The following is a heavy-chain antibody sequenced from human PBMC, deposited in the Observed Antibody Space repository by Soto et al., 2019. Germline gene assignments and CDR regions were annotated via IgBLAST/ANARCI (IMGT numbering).Heavy chain of an antibody. CDR1: SDSISSYY. V-gene: IGHV4-59*08. D-gene: IGHD1-26*01. CDR2: IYYSGST. Sequence: SETLSLTCTVSSDSISSYYWSWIRQPPEKGLEWIGYIYYSGSTNYSPSLKNRATISVDTSKNQFSLKLSSVTAADTAVYYCAISLTEWELLGRGRESRNPYYYYFGMDVWGQGTTVTVSS. CDR3: AISLTEWELLGRGRESRNPYYYYFGMDV. J-gene: IGHJ6*02.